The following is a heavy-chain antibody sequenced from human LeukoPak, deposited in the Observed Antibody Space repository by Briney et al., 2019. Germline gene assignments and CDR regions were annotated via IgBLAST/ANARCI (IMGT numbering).Heavy chain of an antibody. CDR3: ARDETVAGEYYFDY. J-gene: IGHJ4*02. V-gene: IGHV3-23*01. CDR2: ISGSGGST. Sequence: GGSLRLSCAASGFTFSSYAMSWVRQAPGKGLEWVSAISGSGGSTYYADSVKGRFTISRDNSKNTLYLQMNSLRAEDTAVYYCARDETVAGEYYFDYWGQGTLVTVSS. D-gene: IGHD6-19*01. CDR1: GFTFSSYA.